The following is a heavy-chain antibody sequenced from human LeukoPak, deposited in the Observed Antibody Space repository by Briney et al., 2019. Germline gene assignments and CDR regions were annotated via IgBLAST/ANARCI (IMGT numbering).Heavy chain of an antibody. CDR2: IWYDGSNK. Sequence: HPGRSLRLSCAPPGFTFSIYGMQWVRQAPGKGLGWVAVIWYDGSNKYYADSVKGRFTIPRDNSKNPLYLQMNSLRAEDTAVYYCARDVQGYYYDSPGLGYWGQGTLVTVSS. D-gene: IGHD3-22*01. V-gene: IGHV3-33*01. CDR3: ARDVQGYYYDSPGLGY. CDR1: GFTFSIYG. J-gene: IGHJ4*02.